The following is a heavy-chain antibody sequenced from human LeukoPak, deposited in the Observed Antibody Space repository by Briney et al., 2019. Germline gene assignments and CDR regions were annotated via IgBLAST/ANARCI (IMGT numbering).Heavy chain of an antibody. J-gene: IGHJ4*02. Sequence: GGSLRLSCAASGFTFSSYAMHWVRQAPGKGLEWVAVISYDGSNKYYADSVKGRFTISRDNSENTLYLQMNSLRAEDTAVYYCARSSHYYFDYWGQGTLVTASS. CDR3: ARSSHYYFDY. V-gene: IGHV3-30*04. CDR1: GFTFSSYA. CDR2: ISYDGSNK.